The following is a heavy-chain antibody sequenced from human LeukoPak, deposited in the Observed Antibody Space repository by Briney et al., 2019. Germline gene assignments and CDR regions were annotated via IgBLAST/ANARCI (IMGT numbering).Heavy chain of an antibody. J-gene: IGHJ4*02. Sequence: PGGSLRLSCAAAGFTFSNYWMHWVRQAPGKGLVWVAAIKTDGSDMQYADSVRGRFAISRDNAKNTVYLQMNSLRDEDTAVYYCVRDQTVFTILDYWGQGTLVTVSS. CDR3: VRDQTVFTILDY. CDR1: GFTFSNYW. V-gene: IGHV3-74*03. D-gene: IGHD4-17*01. CDR2: IKTDGSDM.